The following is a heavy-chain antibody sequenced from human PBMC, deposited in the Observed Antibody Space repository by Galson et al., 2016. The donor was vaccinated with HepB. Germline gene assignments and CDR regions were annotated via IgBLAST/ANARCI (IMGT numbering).Heavy chain of an antibody. CDR3: ATLFNSYGLN. CDR1: GFTFSRHW. J-gene: IGHJ4*02. CDR2: INSDGSNT. V-gene: IGHV3-74*01. D-gene: IGHD5-18*01. Sequence: SLRLSCAASGFTFSRHWVHWVRQAPGKGLVWVSRINSDGSNTNYADPVKGRFTISRDNAKNTLYLQMNSLRAEDTAVYYCATLFNSYGLNWGQGTLVTVSS.